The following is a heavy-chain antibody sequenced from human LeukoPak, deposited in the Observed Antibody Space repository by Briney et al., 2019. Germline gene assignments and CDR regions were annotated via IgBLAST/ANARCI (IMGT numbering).Heavy chain of an antibody. J-gene: IGHJ6*02. CDR1: GFSFSLYW. CDR3: ARDPGRQYSSIADV. Sequence: GGSLRLSCAASGFSFSLYWMNWVRRAPGKGLEWLANIKEDGTKKYYVDSVKGRFTISRDNAKNSLYLQVDSLRVEDTAVYYCARDPGRQYSSIADVWGQGTTVTVSS. D-gene: IGHD2-2*01. V-gene: IGHV3-7*03. CDR2: IKEDGTKK.